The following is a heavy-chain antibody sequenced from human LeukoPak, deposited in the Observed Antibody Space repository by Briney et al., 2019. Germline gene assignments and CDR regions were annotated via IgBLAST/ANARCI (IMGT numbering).Heavy chain of an antibody. CDR2: VSSGFHV. V-gene: IGHV3-13*01. CDR1: GFTLGSHD. Sequence: GGSLRLSCTASGFTLGSHDMHWVRQIPGQGLEWVAAVSSGFHVFFADSVQGRFTVSREDARNSLYLQMNSLGAGDTAVYYCVREARGYHYTYFDYWGQGTLVTVSS. J-gene: IGHJ4*02. D-gene: IGHD5-12*01. CDR3: VREARGYHYTYFDY.